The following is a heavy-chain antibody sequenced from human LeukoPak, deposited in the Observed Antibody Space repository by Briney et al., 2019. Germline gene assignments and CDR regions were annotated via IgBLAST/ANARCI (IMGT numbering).Heavy chain of an antibody. V-gene: IGHV3-23*01. Sequence: GGSLRLSCAASGFTFSSYAMSWVRQAPGKGLEWVSGITSSGGSTYYADSVKGRFTVSRDNSKNTLYLQMSSLRAEDTAVYYCAVKGGYCVSTSCFSPFDFWGQGTLVTVSS. CDR3: AVKGGYCVSTSCFSPFDF. CDR2: ITSSGGST. J-gene: IGHJ4*02. D-gene: IGHD2-2*01. CDR1: GFTFSSYA.